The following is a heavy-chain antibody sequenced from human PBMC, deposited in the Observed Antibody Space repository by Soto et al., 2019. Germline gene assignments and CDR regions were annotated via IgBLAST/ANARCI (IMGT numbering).Heavy chain of an antibody. V-gene: IGHV3-7*01. D-gene: IGHD1-1*01. J-gene: IGHJ3*02. CDR3: ARDTTGTTYFGAFDI. CDR1: GFTFSSYW. Sequence: GGSLRLSCAASGFTFSSYWMSWVRQAPGKGLEWVANIKQDGSEKYYVDSVKGRFTISRDNAKNSLYLQMNSLRAEDTAVYYCARDTTGTTYFGAFDIWGQGTMVTVSS. CDR2: IKQDGSEK.